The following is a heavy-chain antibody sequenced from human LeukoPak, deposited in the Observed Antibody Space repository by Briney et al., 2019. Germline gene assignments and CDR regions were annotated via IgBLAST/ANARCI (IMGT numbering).Heavy chain of an antibody. CDR3: AKRGVVIRVILVGFHKEAYYFDS. Sequence: PGGSLRLSCAVSGITLSNYGMSWVRQAPGKGLEWVAGISDSGGRTNYADYVKGRFTISRDNPKNTLYLQMNSLRAEDTAVYSCAKRGVVIRVILVGFHKEAYYFDSWGQGALVTVSS. J-gene: IGHJ4*02. D-gene: IGHD3-22*01. V-gene: IGHV3-23*01. CDR1: GITLSNYG. CDR2: ISDSGGRT.